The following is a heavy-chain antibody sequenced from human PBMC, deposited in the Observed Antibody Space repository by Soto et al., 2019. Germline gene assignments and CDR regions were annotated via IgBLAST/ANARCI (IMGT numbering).Heavy chain of an antibody. Sequence: QMQLQESGPGLVTPSETLSLICSVSGDSITAYYLSWLRQSPGKELEWIGYIYHNGETNYNPSLKSRVTISADTSKTHFSLRLSSVTAADTGVYYCARDKGGEFLKGSGMDVWGQGTTVIVSS. J-gene: IGHJ6*02. V-gene: IGHV4-59*01. D-gene: IGHD3-10*01. CDR1: GDSITAYY. CDR3: ARDKGGEFLKGSGMDV. CDR2: IYHNGET.